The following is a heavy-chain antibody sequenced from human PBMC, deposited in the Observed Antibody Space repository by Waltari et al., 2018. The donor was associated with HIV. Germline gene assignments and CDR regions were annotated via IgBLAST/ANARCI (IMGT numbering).Heavy chain of an antibody. V-gene: IGHV3-23*01. CDR1: GFRFSNYA. Sequence: EVQLLESGGGLVQPGGSLRLSCAASGFRFSNYAMSWVRQAPGEGLEWVAVVRDVDSTYYVASVKGRFIISRDDSKDTLYLQMNSLRVEDTAVYYCAKDDRATRGLDNWGQGTLVTVSS. D-gene: IGHD5-12*01. J-gene: IGHJ4*02. CDR3: AKDDRATRGLDN. CDR2: VRDVDST.